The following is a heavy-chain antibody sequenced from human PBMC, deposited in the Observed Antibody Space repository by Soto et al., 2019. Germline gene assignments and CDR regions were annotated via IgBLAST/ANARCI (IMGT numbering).Heavy chain of an antibody. V-gene: IGHV3-30*18. CDR3: AKNSGSPYSPFDY. D-gene: IGHD1-26*01. CDR1: GFTFSSYG. Sequence: HRVGSLRLSCAASGFTFSSYGMHWVRQAPGKGLEWVAAISYDGSNKYYADSVKGRFTISRDNSKNTLYLQMNSLRAEDTAVYYCAKNSGSPYSPFDYWGQGTPVTVSS. CDR2: ISYDGSNK. J-gene: IGHJ4*02.